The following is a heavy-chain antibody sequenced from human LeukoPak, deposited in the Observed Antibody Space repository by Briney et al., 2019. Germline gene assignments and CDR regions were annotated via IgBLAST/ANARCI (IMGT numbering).Heavy chain of an antibody. Sequence: GGSLSLSCAASGLTFSSYSMNWVRQAPGKGLEWVSSISSSSSSYIYSADSVKGRFTISRYNAKNSLYLQMNSLRAEDTAVYYCARDFADPTGYYDSSGHFDYWGQGTLVTVSS. D-gene: IGHD3-22*01. CDR2: ISSSSSSYI. V-gene: IGHV3-21*01. CDR1: GLTFSSYS. CDR3: ARDFADPTGYYDSSGHFDY. J-gene: IGHJ4*02.